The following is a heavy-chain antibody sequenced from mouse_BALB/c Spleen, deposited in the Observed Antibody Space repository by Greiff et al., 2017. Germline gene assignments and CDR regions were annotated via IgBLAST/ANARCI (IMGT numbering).Heavy chain of an antibody. V-gene: IGHV1-7*01. J-gene: IGHJ4*01. CDR3: ARSPLRLRGAMDY. CDR1: GYNFTSYW. D-gene: IGHD2-2*01. CDR2: INPSTGYT. Sequence: VQLQQSGAELAKPGASVKMSCKASGYNFTSYWMHWVKQRPGQGLEWIGYINPSTGYTEYNQKFKDKATLTADKSSSTAYMQLSSLTSEDSAVYYCARSPLRLRGAMDYWGQGTSVTVSS.